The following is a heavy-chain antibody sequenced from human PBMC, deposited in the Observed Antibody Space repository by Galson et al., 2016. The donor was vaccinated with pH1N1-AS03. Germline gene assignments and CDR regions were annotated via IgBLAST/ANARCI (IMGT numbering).Heavy chain of an antibody. CDR1: GYTFTSYA. D-gene: IGHD4-17*01. J-gene: IGHJ4*02. V-gene: IGHV1-3*01. CDR3: ARSDYGDYVDY. CDR2: INAGSGDT. Sequence: SVKVSCKASGYTFTSYAMHWVRQAPGQGLEWMGWINAGSGDTKYSQKFQGRVTITRDTSASMAYMGLSSLRSEDTAAYYCARSDYGDYVDYWGQGTLVTVSS.